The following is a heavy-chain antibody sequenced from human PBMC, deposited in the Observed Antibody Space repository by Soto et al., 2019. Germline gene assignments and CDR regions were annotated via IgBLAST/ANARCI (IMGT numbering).Heavy chain of an antibody. CDR3: ARELMTVTIAGDTEDFSGVDV. V-gene: IGHV1-46*01. CDR2: INPSGGST. J-gene: IGHJ6*02. D-gene: IGHD3-16*01. Sequence: SVKVSCKASGYVFTSSFMHWIRQAPGQGLEWMGMINPSGGSTSYAHKFQGRFAVTRDTSTATVYMDLSSLRSADTAIYYCARELMTVTIAGDTEDFSGVDVWG. CDR1: GYVFTSSF.